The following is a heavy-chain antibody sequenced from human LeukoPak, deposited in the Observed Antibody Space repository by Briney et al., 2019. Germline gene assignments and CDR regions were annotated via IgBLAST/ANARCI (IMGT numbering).Heavy chain of an antibody. Sequence: PGGSLRLSCAASGFTFSSYSMNWVRQAPGKGLEWVAFIWFDGSNKYYADSVKGRFTISRDNSKNTLYLQMNSLTAEDTALYYCARDLVGVTNTEPMAYWGQGTLVTVSS. V-gene: IGHV3-33*08. J-gene: IGHJ4*02. D-gene: IGHD1-26*01. CDR2: IWFDGSNK. CDR3: ARDLVGVTNTEPMAY. CDR1: GFTFSSYS.